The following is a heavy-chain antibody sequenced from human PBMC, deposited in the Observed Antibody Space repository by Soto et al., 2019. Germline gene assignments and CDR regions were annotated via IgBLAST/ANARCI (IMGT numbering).Heavy chain of an antibody. CDR1: GGTFNKFA. D-gene: IGHD2-21*02. CDR2: IIPVFRSA. J-gene: IGHJ6*02. Sequence: SVKVSCKASGGTFNKFAFSWVRQAPGQGFEWMGGIIPVFRSANYAQRFRGRITITADEYTSTVYLYLNDLRSDDTAVYYCARRYCASDNCPLFYYFVDLWGLGTTVTVSS. CDR3: ARRYCASDNCPLFYYFVDL. V-gene: IGHV1-69*13.